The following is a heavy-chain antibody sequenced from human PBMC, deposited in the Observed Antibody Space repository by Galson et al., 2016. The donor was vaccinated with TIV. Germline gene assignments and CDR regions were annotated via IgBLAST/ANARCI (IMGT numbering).Heavy chain of an antibody. CDR1: GGTFKIHS. V-gene: IGHV1-69*13. CDR3: ATVITFGGVSVYGRDYGMDL. D-gene: IGHD3-16*02. CDR2: IIPVFGTA. Sequence: SVKVSCKASGGTFKIHSITWVRQAPGQGLEWMGGIIPVFGTANYAQSFRGRVTITADESTNTAYLQLSSLRSEDTAVYYCATVITFGGVSVYGRDYGMDLWGQGTTVTVSS. J-gene: IGHJ6*02.